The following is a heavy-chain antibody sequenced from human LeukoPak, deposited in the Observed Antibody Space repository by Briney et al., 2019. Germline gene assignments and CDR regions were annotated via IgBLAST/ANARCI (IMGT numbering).Heavy chain of an antibody. J-gene: IGHJ6*03. CDR1: GGSISSYY. CDR3: ARHVPLYCSGGSCYPKYYYYYMDV. Sequence: SETLSLTCTVSGGSISSYYWSWIRQPPGKGLEWIGYIYYSGSTNYNPSPKSRVTISVDTSKNQFSLKLSSVTAADTAVYYCARHVPLYCSGGSCYPKYYYYYMDVWGKGTTVTVSS. V-gene: IGHV4-59*08. D-gene: IGHD2-15*01. CDR2: IYYSGST.